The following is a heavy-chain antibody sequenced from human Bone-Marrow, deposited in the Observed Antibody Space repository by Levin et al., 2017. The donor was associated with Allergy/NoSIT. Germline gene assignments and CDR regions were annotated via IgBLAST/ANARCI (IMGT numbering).Heavy chain of an antibody. CDR2: IIPSGGST. Sequence: GGSLRLSCKASGFPFSTYYVNWVRHAPALGLEWMGKIIPSGGSTNYAQKFQGRLTMTTDTSTNTAYMELSSLRSDDTAVYYCVGDREPYGSGPGLDSWGQGTLVTVSS. J-gene: IGHJ5*01. V-gene: IGHV1-46*03. CDR3: VGDREPYGSGPGLDS. CDR1: GFPFSTYY. D-gene: IGHD3-10*01.